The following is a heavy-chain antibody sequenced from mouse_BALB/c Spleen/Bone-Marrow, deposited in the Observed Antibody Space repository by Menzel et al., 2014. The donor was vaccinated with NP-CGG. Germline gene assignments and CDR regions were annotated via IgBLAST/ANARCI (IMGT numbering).Heavy chain of an antibody. J-gene: IGHJ3*01. D-gene: IGHD2-4*01. CDR1: GYSITRDYA. CDR3: ARSSSYDYDVGFAY. CDR2: ISYSGST. Sequence: LQQSGPGLVKPSQSLSLTCIVTGYSITRDYAWNWIRQFPGSKLGWMGYISYSGSTTYNPSLESRISITRDTSKNQFFLQLNSVTTEDTATYYCARSSSYDYDVGFAYWGQGTLVTVSA. V-gene: IGHV3-2*02.